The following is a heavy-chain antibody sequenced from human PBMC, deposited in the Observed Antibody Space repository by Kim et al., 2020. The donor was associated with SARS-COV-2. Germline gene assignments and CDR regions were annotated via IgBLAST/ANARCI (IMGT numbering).Heavy chain of an antibody. V-gene: IGHV3-9*01. D-gene: IGHD3-22*01. CDR2: ISWNSGSI. Sequence: GGSLRLSCAASGFTFDDYAMHWVRQAPGKGLEWVSGISWNSGSIGYADSVKGRLTISRDNAKNSLYLQMNSLRAEDTALYYCAKFHYDSSGYSYTGDYWGQGTLVTVSS. CDR3: AKFHYDSSGYSYTGDY. J-gene: IGHJ4*02. CDR1: GFTFDDYA.